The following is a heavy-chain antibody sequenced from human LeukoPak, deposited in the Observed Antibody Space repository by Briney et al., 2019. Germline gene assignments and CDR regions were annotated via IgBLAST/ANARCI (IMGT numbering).Heavy chain of an antibody. CDR1: GFTFDDYA. D-gene: IGHD3-3*01. J-gene: IGHJ6*03. CDR3: ARDLEDYDFWSGYSALISYYMDV. Sequence: GGSLRLSCAASGFTFDDYAMHWVRQAPGKGLEWVSGISWNSGSIGYADSVKGRFTISRDNAKNSLYLQMNSLRAEDTALYYCARDLEDYDFWSGYSALISYYMDVWGKGTTVTVSS. V-gene: IGHV3-9*01. CDR2: ISWNSGSI.